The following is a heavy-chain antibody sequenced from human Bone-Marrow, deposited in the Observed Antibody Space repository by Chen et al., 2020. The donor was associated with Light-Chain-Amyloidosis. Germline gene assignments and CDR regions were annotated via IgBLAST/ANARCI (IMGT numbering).Heavy chain of an antibody. Sequence: QVQLQASGPGLVKPSGTLSLTCAVSGGSISSGNWWSWVRQPPGKGLEWIGEIYHSGSTKYNPSLKSRVTMSVDKSKNQFSLKLDSVTAADTAVYYCGRTRIAAVGRGSNYYYMDVWGKGTTVTVSS. CDR3: GRTRIAAVGRGSNYYYMDV. CDR2: IYHSGST. D-gene: IGHD6-13*01. CDR1: GGSISSGNW. J-gene: IGHJ6*03. V-gene: IGHV4-4*02.